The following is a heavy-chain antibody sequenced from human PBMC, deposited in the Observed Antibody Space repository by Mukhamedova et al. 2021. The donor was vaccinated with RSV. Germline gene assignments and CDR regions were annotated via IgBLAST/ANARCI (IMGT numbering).Heavy chain of an antibody. J-gene: IGHJ4*02. V-gene: IGHV3-48*03. CDR3: ASRYD. D-gene: IGHD1-14*01. Sequence: ADSVKGRFTISRDNAKNSLYLQMNSLRAEDTAVYYCASRYDWGQGTLVTVSS.